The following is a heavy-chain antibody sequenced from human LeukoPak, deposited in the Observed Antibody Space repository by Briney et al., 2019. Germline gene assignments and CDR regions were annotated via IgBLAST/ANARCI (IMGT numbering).Heavy chain of an antibody. D-gene: IGHD6-13*01. Sequence: SETLSLTCTVSGGSISSSSYYWGWIRQPPGKGLEWSGSIYYSGSTYYNPSLKSRVTISVDTSKNQFSLKLSSVTAADTAVYYCARHGDSSSWYEDIFDYWGQGTLVTVSS. CDR2: IYYSGST. V-gene: IGHV4-39*01. J-gene: IGHJ4*02. CDR1: GGSISSSSYY. CDR3: ARHGDSSSWYEDIFDY.